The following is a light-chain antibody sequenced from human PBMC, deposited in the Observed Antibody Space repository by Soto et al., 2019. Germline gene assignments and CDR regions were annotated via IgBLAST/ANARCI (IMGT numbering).Light chain of an antibody. CDR3: SSYTSSNTLV. CDR2: YVS. J-gene: IGLJ2*01. V-gene: IGLV2-14*01. CDR1: SSDVGGYDH. Sequence: QSVLTQPASVSGSPGQSITISCTGTSSDVGGYDHVSWYQQHPGRAPKLMIYYVSNRPSGVSNRFSGSKSGNTASLTISGLQAEDEADYYCSSYTSSNTLVFGGGTKVTVL.